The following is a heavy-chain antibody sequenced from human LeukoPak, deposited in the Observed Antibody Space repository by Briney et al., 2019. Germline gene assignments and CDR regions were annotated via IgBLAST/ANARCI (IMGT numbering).Heavy chain of an antibody. J-gene: IGHJ1*01. CDR3: AKEGAGSSNRYFQH. V-gene: IGHV3-23*01. D-gene: IGHD2-15*01. Sequence: GGSLRLSCAASGFTFSTYAMNWVRQAPGKGLEWVSVISGSGSYTYYADSVKGRSTISSDNSKNTLYLQMNSLRADDTAVYYCAKEGAGSSNRYFQHWGQGTLVTVSS. CDR1: GFTFSTYA. CDR2: ISGSGSYT.